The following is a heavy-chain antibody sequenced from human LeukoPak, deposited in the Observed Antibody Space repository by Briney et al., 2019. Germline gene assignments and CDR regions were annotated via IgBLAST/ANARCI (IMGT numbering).Heavy chain of an antibody. D-gene: IGHD3-22*01. Sequence: SETLSLTCTVSGGSISSGGYYWSCIRQHPGKGLEWIGYIYYSGSTYYNPSLKSRVTISVDTSKNQFSLKLSSVTAADTAVYYCARAKGPDDYYDSSGYYYFDYWAREPWSPSPQ. CDR3: ARAKGPDDYYDSSGYYYFDY. J-gene: IGHJ4*02. CDR1: GGSISSGGYY. CDR2: IYYSGST. V-gene: IGHV4-31*03.